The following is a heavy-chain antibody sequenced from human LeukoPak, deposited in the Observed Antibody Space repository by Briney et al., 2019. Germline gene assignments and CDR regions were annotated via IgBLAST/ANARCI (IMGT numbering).Heavy chain of an antibody. CDR3: ARGGPDIVVVPAAFDYYYSYMDV. V-gene: IGHV1-69*05. CDR1: GGTFGSYA. D-gene: IGHD2-2*01. CDR2: IIPIFVTA. J-gene: IGHJ6*03. Sequence: ASVKASCKASGGTFGSYAISGLRQAPGQGLEWIGGIIPIFVTANYAQKFQGRVTITTDESTSTAYMELSSLRSEDTAVYYCARGGPDIVVVPAAFDYYYSYMDVWGKGTTVTVSS.